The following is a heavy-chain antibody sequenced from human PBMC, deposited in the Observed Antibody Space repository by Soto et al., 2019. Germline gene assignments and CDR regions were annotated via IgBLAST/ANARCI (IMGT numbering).Heavy chain of an antibody. J-gene: IGHJ4*02. CDR3: ARVTDTAMSPFDY. CDR2: ISYDGSNK. D-gene: IGHD5-18*01. V-gene: IGHV3-30-3*01. CDR1: GFTFSSYA. Sequence: GGSLRLSCAASGFTFSSYAMHWVRQAPGKGLEWVGVISYDGSNKYYAYSVKGRFTISRENSKNTLYLQMNSLRAEDTAVYYCARVTDTAMSPFDYWGQGTLVTVSS.